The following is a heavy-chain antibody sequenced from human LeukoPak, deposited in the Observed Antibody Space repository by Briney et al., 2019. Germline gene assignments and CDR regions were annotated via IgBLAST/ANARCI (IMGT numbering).Heavy chain of an antibody. CDR3: AHRGLGFWSGSNWFDP. CDR1: GFSLSTSGVG. CDR2: IYWNDDK. Sequence: SGPTLVNPTQTLTLTCTFSGFSLSTSGVGVGWIRQPPGKALEWLALIYWNDDKRYSPSLKSRLTITKDTSKNQVVLTMTNMDPVDTATYYCAHRGLGFWSGSNWFDPWGQGTLVTVSS. V-gene: IGHV2-5*01. D-gene: IGHD3-3*01. J-gene: IGHJ5*02.